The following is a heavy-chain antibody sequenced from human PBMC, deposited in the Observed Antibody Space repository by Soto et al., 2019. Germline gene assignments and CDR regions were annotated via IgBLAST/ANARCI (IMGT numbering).Heavy chain of an antibody. Sequence: VASVKVSCKASGGTFSSYAISWVRQAPGQGLEWMGGIIPIFGTANYAQKFQGRVTITADKSTSTAYMELSSLRSEDTAVYYCAFLGELSSRALDYWGQGTLVTVSS. CDR3: AFLGELSSRALDY. CDR2: IIPIFGTA. D-gene: IGHD3-16*02. CDR1: GGTFSSYA. V-gene: IGHV1-69*06. J-gene: IGHJ4*02.